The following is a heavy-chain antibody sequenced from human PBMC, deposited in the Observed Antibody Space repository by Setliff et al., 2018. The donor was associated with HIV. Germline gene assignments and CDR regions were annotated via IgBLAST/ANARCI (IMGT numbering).Heavy chain of an antibody. J-gene: IGHJ4*02. Sequence: GASVKVSCKASGGTFSSYVINWVRQAPGQGLEWMGGAIPMLGIANHVHKFQGRVTITADRSTSTAHMELNSLRSEDTAVYYCARSSYYDVNSPFDYWGQGTRVTVSS. V-gene: IGHV1-69*10. CDR1: GGTFSSYV. CDR3: ARSSYYDVNSPFDY. CDR2: AIPMLGIA. D-gene: IGHD3-16*01.